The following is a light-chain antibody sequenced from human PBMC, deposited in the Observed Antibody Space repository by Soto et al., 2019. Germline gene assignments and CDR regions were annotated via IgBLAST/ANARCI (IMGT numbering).Light chain of an antibody. Sequence: EIVLTQSPATLSLSPGERATLSCRASQSVNNFLAWYQQRPGQAPRLLMYEASNRATGVPARFSGSGSGTEFTLTISSLQSEDFAVYYCQQRSNWPPMITFGQGTRLEIK. J-gene: IGKJ5*01. V-gene: IGKV3-11*01. CDR3: QQRSNWPPMIT. CDR1: QSVNNF. CDR2: EAS.